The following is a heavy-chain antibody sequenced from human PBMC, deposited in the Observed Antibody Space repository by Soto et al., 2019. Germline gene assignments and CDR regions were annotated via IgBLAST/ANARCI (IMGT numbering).Heavy chain of an antibody. D-gene: IGHD2-21*02. CDR1: GFIFSDYY. Sequence: PGGSLRPSCAASGFIFSDYYMSWIRQAPGKGLEWISYISSSDNIIYYADSVKGRFTISRDNAKNSLYLQMNSLRAEDTAVYYCARAGVTPDFFDYWGQGTLVTVSS. CDR3: ARAGVTPDFFDY. V-gene: IGHV3-11*01. J-gene: IGHJ4*02. CDR2: ISSSDNII.